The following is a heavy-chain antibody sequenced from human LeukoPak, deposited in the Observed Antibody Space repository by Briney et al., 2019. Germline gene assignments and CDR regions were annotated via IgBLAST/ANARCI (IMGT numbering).Heavy chain of an antibody. D-gene: IGHD1-1*01. CDR1: GGSISSYY. V-gene: IGHV4-59*12. CDR3: ARRRKKTWNPYFDY. J-gene: IGHJ4*02. CDR2: IYYSGST. Sequence: PSETLSLTCTVSGGSISSYYWSWIRQPPGKGPEWIGYIYYSGSTNYNPSLKSRVTISVDTSKNQFSLKLSSVTAADTAVYYCARRRKKTWNPYFDYWGQGTLVTVSS.